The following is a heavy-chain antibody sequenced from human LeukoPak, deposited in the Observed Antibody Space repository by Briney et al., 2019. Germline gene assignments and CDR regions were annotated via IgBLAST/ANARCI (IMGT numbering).Heavy chain of an antibody. J-gene: IGHJ5*02. CDR1: GGSISSSSYY. CDR2: FYYTGRT. CDR3: PRGSSSGPYNWFDP. D-gene: IGHD6-19*01. V-gene: IGHV4-39*07. Sequence: PSETLSLTCTVSGGSISSSSYYWGWIRQPPGKGLEWIGSFYYTGRTDYNPSLKSRVTISVDTSKNQFSLKLSSVTAADTAVYFCPRGSSSGPYNWFDPWGQGTLVTVSS.